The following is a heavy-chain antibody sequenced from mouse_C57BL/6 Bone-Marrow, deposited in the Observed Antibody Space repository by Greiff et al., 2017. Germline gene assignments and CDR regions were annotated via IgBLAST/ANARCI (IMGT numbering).Heavy chain of an antibody. CDR2: IDPSDSYT. D-gene: IGHD1-1*01. Sequence: QVQLQQPGAELVMPGASVKLSCKASGYTFTSYWMHWVKQRPGQGLEWIGEIDPSDSYTNYNQKFKGKSILTVDKSSSTAYMQLSSLTSEDSAVYYCARESNYGSSYDFDYWGQGTTLTVSS. CDR3: ARESNYGSSYDFDY. J-gene: IGHJ2*01. V-gene: IGHV1-69*01. CDR1: GYTFTSYW.